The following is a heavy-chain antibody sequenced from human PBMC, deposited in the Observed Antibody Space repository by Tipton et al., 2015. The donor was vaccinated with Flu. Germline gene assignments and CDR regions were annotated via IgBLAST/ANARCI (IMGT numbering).Heavy chain of an antibody. Sequence: LRLSCAVSGDSITSDYYWGWIRQPPGKGLEWIASIYRSGSTDYNPSLRSRVTIPLDTSKNQFSLKMRSVTAADMAVYYCARRDYTNYVSDPKNWFDPWGQGTLVTVSS. D-gene: IGHD4-11*01. CDR3: ARRDYTNYVSDPKNWFDP. J-gene: IGHJ5*02. CDR1: GDSITSDYY. CDR2: IYRSGST. V-gene: IGHV4-38-2*01.